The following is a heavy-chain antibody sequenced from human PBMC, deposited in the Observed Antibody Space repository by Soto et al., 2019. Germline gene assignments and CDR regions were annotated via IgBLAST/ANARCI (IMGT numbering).Heavy chain of an antibody. D-gene: IGHD3-3*01. CDR3: ARGGVSTRNFDY. Sequence: GESLKISCKGSGYNFAGYWIAWVRQMPGKGLELMGIIYPSDSDTRYRPSFQGQVTISADKSISSAYLQWSSLRASDTAMYYCARGGVSTRNFDYWGQGNPVTVFS. CDR1: GYNFAGYW. J-gene: IGHJ4*02. V-gene: IGHV5-51*01. CDR2: IYPSDSDT.